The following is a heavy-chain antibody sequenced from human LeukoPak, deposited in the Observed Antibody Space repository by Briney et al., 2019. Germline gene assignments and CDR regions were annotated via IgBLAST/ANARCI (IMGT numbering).Heavy chain of an antibody. V-gene: IGHV3-23*01. CDR3: AKDGYSSSRYALLNYFDY. CDR1: GFIFSNYG. CDR2: LSGSGGRT. J-gene: IGHJ4*02. Sequence: GGSLRLSCTTSGFIFSNYGMSWVRQAPGRGLEWVSGLSGSGGRTYYADSVKGRFTISRDNSKNTLFLQMNSLRAEDTAIYYCAKDGYSSSRYALLNYFDYWGQGTLVTVSS. D-gene: IGHD6-13*01.